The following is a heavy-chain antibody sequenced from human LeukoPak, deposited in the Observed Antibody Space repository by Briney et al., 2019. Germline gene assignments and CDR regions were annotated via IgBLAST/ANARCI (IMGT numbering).Heavy chain of an antibody. CDR1: GFNFSRNW. D-gene: IGHD3-3*01. V-gene: IGHV3-7*01. CDR2: IKQDGSEE. Sequence: GGSLRLSCAASGFNFSRNWMTWVRQAPGKGLEWVANIKQDGSEEYYVDSVKGRFTISRDNSKNTLYLQMNSLRAEDTAVYYCARDIRYYDFWSGYRYWGQGTLVTVSS. J-gene: IGHJ4*02. CDR3: ARDIRYYDFWSGYRY.